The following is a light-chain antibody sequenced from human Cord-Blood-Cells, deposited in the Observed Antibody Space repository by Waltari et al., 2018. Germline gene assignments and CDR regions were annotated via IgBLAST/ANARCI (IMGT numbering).Light chain of an antibody. V-gene: IGLV2-14*01. CDR2: EVS. J-gene: IGLJ1*01. Sequence: QSALTQPASVSGSPGQSITISRTGTSSDVGGYNLVSWYQQHPGKAPKLMIYEVSNRPSGVSNRFSGSKSGNTASLTISGLQAEDEADYYCSSYTSSSTYVFGTGTKVTVL. CDR1: SSDVGGYNL. CDR3: SSYTSSSTYV.